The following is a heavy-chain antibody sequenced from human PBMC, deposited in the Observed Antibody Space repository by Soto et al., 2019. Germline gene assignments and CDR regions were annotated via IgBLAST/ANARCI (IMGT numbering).Heavy chain of an antibody. D-gene: IGHD2-2*01. V-gene: IGHV3-23*01. CDR3: AKVGDHIVVVPAAIDY. CDR2: ISGSGGST. Sequence: GRSLRLSCAASGFTFSSYAMSWVRQAPGKGLEWVSAISGSGGSTYYADSVKGRFTISRDNSKNTLYLQMNSLRAEDTAVYYCAKVGDHIVVVPAAIDYWGQGTLVTVS. J-gene: IGHJ4*02. CDR1: GFTFSSYA.